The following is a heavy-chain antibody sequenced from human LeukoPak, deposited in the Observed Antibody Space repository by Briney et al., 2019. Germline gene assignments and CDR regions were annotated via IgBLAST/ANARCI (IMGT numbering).Heavy chain of an antibody. CDR1: GYTFTGYY. CDR3: ARGPYYDILTGHPYYFDY. CDR2: INPNSGGT. D-gene: IGHD3-9*01. V-gene: IGHV1-2*04. J-gene: IGHJ4*02. Sequence: GASVKVSCEASGYTFTGYYMHWVRQAPGQGLEWMGWINPNSGGTNYAQKFQGWVTMTRDTSISTAYMELSRLRSDDTAVYYCARGPYYDILTGHPYYFDYWGQGTLVTVSS.